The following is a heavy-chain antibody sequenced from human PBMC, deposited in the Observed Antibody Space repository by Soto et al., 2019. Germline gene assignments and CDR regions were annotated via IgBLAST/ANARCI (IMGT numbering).Heavy chain of an antibody. J-gene: IGHJ6*02. Sequence: QVQLVQSGAEVKKPGSSVKVSCKASGDTFSSYAISWVRQAPGQGLEWMGGIIPIFGTANYAQKFQGRVTITADESTSTDYMELSSLRSEDKAVYYCARDGSGYRSRASPMDVWGQGNTVTVSS. CDR1: GDTFSSYA. V-gene: IGHV1-69*01. CDR3: ARDGSGYRSRASPMDV. CDR2: IIPIFGTA. D-gene: IGHD3-22*01.